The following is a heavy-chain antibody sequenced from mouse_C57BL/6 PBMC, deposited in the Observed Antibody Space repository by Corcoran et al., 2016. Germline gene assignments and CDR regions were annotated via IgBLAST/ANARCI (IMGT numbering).Heavy chain of an antibody. CDR3: ARRDGNNEDY. CDR2: INTYSGVP. J-gene: IGHJ2*01. CDR1: GYTFTTYG. Sequence: QIQLVQSGPELKKPGETVKISCKASGYTFTTYGMSWVKQAPGKGLKWMGWINTYSGVPTYADDFKGRFAFSLETSASTAYLQINNLKNEDTATYFCARRDGNNEDYGGQGTTLTVSS. V-gene: IGHV9-3*01. D-gene: IGHD2-1*01.